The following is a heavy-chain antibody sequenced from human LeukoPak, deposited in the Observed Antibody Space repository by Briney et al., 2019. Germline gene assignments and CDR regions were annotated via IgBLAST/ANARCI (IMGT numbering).Heavy chain of an antibody. Sequence: SETLSLTCAVYGGSFSGYYWSWIRQPPGKGLEWIGEINHSGSTNYNPSLKSRVTISVKTSKNQFSLKLSSVTAADTAVYYCARRQQWLVRSFDYWGQGTLVTVSS. CDR2: INHSGST. CDR1: GGSFSGYY. J-gene: IGHJ4*02. D-gene: IGHD6-19*01. CDR3: ARRQQWLVRSFDY. V-gene: IGHV4-34*01.